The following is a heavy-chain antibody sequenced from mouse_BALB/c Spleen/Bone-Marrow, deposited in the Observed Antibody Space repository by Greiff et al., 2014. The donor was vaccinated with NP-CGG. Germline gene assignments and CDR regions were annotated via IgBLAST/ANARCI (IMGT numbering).Heavy chain of an antibody. Sequence: EVQLQQSGAELVKPGASVKLSCTASGFNIKDTYMHWVKQRPEQSLEWIGRIDPANGNTKYDPKFQGKATITADTSSNTAYLQLSSLTSEDTAVYYCARYYYGSSYAMDYWGQGTSVTVSS. CDR2: IDPANGNT. CDR3: ARYYYGSSYAMDY. V-gene: IGHV14-3*02. J-gene: IGHJ4*01. D-gene: IGHD1-1*01. CDR1: GFNIKDTY.